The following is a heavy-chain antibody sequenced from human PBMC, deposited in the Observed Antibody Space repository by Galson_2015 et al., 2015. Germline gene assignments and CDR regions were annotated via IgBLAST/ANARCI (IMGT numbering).Heavy chain of an antibody. J-gene: IGHJ6*02. CDR2: ISYDGSNK. CDR3: ARPGVGVKNGMDV. CDR1: GFTFSSYG. Sequence: SLRLSCAASGFTFSSYGMHWVRQAPGKGLEWVAVISYDGSNKYYADSVKGRFTISRDNSKNTLYLQMNSLRAEDTAVYYCARPGVGVKNGMDVWGQGTTVTVSS. D-gene: IGHD2-15*01. V-gene: IGHV3-30*03.